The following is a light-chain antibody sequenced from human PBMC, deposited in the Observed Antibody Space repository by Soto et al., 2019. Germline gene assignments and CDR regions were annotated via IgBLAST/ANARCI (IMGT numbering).Light chain of an antibody. CDR2: EVS. Sequence: QSALTQPASVSGSPGQSITISCGGTSSDVGAYIYVSWYQQYPGKAPKLIIYEVSNRPSGVSNRFSGSKSGNTASLTISGLQAEDEADYYCSSYTSSSTLFGGGTKLTVL. CDR3: SSYTSSSTL. J-gene: IGLJ2*01. CDR1: SSDVGAYIY. V-gene: IGLV2-14*01.